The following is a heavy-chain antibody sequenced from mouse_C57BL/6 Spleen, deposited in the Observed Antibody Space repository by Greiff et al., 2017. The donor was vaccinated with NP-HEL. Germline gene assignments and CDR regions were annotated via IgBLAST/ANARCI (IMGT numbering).Heavy chain of an antibody. CDR3: AREDSNVAY. Sequence: DVQLQESGPGLVKPSQSLSLTCSVTGYSITSGYYWNWIRQFPGNKLEWMGYVSYDGSNNYNPSLKNRISITRDTSKNQFFLKLNSVTTEDTATYYCAREDSNVAYWGQGTLVTGSA. CDR2: VSYDGSN. J-gene: IGHJ3*01. CDR1: GYSITSGYY. D-gene: IGHD2-5*01. V-gene: IGHV3-6*01.